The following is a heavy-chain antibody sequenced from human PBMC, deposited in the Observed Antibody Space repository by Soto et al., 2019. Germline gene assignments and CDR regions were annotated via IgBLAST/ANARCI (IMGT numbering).Heavy chain of an antibody. D-gene: IGHD2-2*01. Sequence: EVQLVESGGGLGQPGGSLRLSCAASGFTLSSHTMNWVRQAPGKGLEWVSSISSDSSYKYYTDSVTGRFTVSRDNAKNWLYLQMNSLRAEYRAVYYGARGFCTRSSCYLGGFYFYGMDVWGQGGPVTVSS. J-gene: IGHJ6*02. CDR1: GFTLSSHT. CDR2: ISSDSSYK. V-gene: IGHV3-21*01. CDR3: ARGFCTRSSCYLGGFYFYGMDV.